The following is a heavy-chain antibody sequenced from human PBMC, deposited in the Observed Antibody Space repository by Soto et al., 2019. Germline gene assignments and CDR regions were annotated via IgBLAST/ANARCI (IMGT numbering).Heavy chain of an antibody. J-gene: IGHJ5*02. V-gene: IGHV4-39*01. CDR3: ARHRGKSAAGTQGWFDP. CDR2: IYYSGST. Sequence: QVQLKESGPGLVKPSETLSLTCIVSGVSISRGDYFWAWIRLPPGKGLEWIGSIYYSGSTYNDPSLKSRVTMSVDTSKNQFTLKLTSVTAADTAIDYCARHRGKSAAGTQGWFDPWGQGTLVTVSS. CDR1: GVSISRGDYF. D-gene: IGHD6-13*01.